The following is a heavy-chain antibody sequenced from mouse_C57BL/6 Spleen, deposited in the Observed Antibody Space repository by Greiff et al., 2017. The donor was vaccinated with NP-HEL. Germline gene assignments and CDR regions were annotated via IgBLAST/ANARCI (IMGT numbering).Heavy chain of an antibody. D-gene: IGHD1-1*01. CDR3: ARYHPHYYGSSYGYFDY. J-gene: IGHJ2*01. CDR2: IYPGDGDT. CDR1: GYAFSSSW. V-gene: IGHV1-82*01. Sequence: QVQLKESGPELVKPGASVKISCKASGYAFSSSWMNWVKQRPGKGLEWIGRIYPGDGDTNYNGKFKGKATLTADKSSSTAYMQLSSLTSEDSAVYFCARYHPHYYGSSYGYFDYWGQGTTLTVSS.